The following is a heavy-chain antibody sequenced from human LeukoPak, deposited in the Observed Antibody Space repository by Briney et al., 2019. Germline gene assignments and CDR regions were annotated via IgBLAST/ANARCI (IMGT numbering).Heavy chain of an antibody. V-gene: IGHV1-8*03. CDR2: MNPKSGNT. CDR1: GYTFTSYD. J-gene: IGHJ3*02. Sequence: GASVKVSCKASGYTFTSYDINWVRQAPGQGIEWMGWMNPKSGNTGYEEKFQGRVTITRNTSISTAYMELSSLRSEDTAVYYCARGESYYDSSGPPYGIWGQGTMVTVSS. D-gene: IGHD3-22*01. CDR3: ARGESYYDSSGPPYGI.